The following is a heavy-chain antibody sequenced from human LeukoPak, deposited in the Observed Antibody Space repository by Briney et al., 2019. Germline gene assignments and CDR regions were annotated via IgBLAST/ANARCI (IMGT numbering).Heavy chain of an antibody. D-gene: IGHD4-17*01. CDR3: AGDQGYGDYGLDY. Sequence: PGGSLRLSCAASGFTVSSNYMSWVMSWVRQAPGKGLECVSVIYSGGTTYYADSVKGRFTISRDNSENTLYLQMNSLRVEDTAMYYCAGDQGYGDYGLDYWGQGNLVTVSS. V-gene: IGHV3-53*05. CDR2: IYSGGTT. CDR1: GFTVSSNY. J-gene: IGHJ4*02.